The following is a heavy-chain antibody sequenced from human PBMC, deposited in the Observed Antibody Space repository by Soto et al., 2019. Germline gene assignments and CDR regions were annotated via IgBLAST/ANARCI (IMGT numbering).Heavy chain of an antibody. J-gene: IGHJ6*02. D-gene: IGHD3-10*01. Sequence: ASVKVSCKASGYTFTGYYMHWVRQAPGQGLEWMGWINPNSGGTNYAQKFQGWVTMTRDTSISTAYMELSRLRSDDTAVYYCPRAGRINMVRGVIDGMDVWGQGTTVTLSS. CDR3: PRAGRINMVRGVIDGMDV. V-gene: IGHV1-2*04. CDR1: GYTFTGYY. CDR2: INPNSGGT.